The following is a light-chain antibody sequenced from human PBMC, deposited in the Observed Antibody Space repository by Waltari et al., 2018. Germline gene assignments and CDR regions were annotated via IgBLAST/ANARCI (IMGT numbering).Light chain of an antibody. J-gene: IGKJ5*01. V-gene: IGKV3-11*01. CDR3: QQRGDWPIT. CDR1: QSVSSY. Sequence: EVVLTQSPANLSLSPGERATLSSRASQSVSSYLGWYQQKADQAPRPIIYDASKRATGIPARFSGSGSGTDFTLTISSLEPEDFAIYYCQQRGDWPITFGQGTRLETK. CDR2: DAS.